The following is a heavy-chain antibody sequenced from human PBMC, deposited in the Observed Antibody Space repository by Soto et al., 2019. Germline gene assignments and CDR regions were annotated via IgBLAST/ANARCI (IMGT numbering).Heavy chain of an antibody. D-gene: IGHD5-12*01. V-gene: IGHV5-51*01. J-gene: IGHJ5*02. CDR2: IYPGDSDT. Sequence: GESLKISCKGSGYSFTSYWIGWVRQMPGKGLEWMGIIYPGDSDTRYSPSFQGQVTISADKSISTAYLQWSSLKASDTAMYYYARERGYSGYDASSARFDPWGQGTLVTVSS. CDR1: GYSFTSYW. CDR3: ARERGYSGYDASSARFDP.